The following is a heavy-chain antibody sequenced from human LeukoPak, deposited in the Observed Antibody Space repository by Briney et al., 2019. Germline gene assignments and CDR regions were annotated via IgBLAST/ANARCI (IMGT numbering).Heavy chain of an antibody. D-gene: IGHD3-10*01. CDR3: AKALSYGSGPFYFDY. Sequence: GGSLRLSCAASGFTFSSYAMSWVRQAPGKGLEWVSAISGSGGSTYYADSVKGRFTISRDNSKNTLYLQMNSLRAEDTAVYYCAKALSYGSGPFYFDYWGQGTLVTVSS. J-gene: IGHJ4*02. CDR1: GFTFSSYA. CDR2: ISGSGGST. V-gene: IGHV3-23*01.